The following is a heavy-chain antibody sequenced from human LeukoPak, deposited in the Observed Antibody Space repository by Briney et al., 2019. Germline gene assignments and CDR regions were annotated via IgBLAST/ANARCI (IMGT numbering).Heavy chain of an antibody. D-gene: IGHD6-6*01. CDR3: ARVRSGQLVYYFDY. V-gene: IGHV1-18*01. J-gene: IGHJ4*02. CDR1: GGTFSSYA. Sequence: GASVKVSCKASGGTFSSYAISWVRQAPGQGLEWMGWISAYNGNTNYAQKLQGRVTMTTDTSTSTAYMEVRSLRSDDTAVYYCARVRSGQLVYYFDYWGQGTLVTVSS. CDR2: ISAYNGNT.